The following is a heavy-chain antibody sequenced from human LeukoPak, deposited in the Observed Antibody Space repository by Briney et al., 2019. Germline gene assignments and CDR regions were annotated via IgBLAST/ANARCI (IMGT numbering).Heavy chain of an antibody. CDR1: GFTFDDYA. D-gene: IGHD4-17*01. CDR2: ISWNSGSI. Sequence: SLRLSCAASGFTFDDYAMHWVRQAPGKGLEWVSGISWNSGSIGYADSVKGRFTISRDNAKNPLYLQMNSLRAEDTALYYCAKEYAYGYYGMDVWGQGTTVTVFS. J-gene: IGHJ6*02. V-gene: IGHV3-9*01. CDR3: AKEYAYGYYGMDV.